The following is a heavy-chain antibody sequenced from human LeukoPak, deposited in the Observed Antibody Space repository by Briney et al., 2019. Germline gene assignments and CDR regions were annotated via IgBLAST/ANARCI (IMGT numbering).Heavy chain of an antibody. CDR1: ASTQSRYA. CDR2: ITTSGSDI. D-gene: IGHD4-11*01. V-gene: IGHV3-48*03. J-gene: IGHJ4*02. CDR3: PSQMTTATIFVD. Sequence: GGSLRLSCASTASTQSRYAMNWVRQAPGKGLEWISHITTSGSDIDYADSVKGRFTISRDSARNSLYLQMNTLRVEDTAVYYCPSQMTTATIFVDWGQGTLVTVSS.